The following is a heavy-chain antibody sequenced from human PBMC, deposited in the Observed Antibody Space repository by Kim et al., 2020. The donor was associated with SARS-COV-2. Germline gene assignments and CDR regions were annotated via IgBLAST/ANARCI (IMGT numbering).Heavy chain of an antibody. CDR3: TTAFSENYVN. Sequence: GGSLRLSCAASGFTFSSIWMHWVRQTPGKGLVWVSAINSDGSKTNYADSVRGRFTISRDNAKNTLYLVMNSLSAEDTAMYYCTTAFSENYVNWGQGIPVTVS. J-gene: IGHJ4*02. CDR1: GFTFSSIW. CDR2: INSDGSKT. D-gene: IGHD1-7*01. V-gene: IGHV3-74*01.